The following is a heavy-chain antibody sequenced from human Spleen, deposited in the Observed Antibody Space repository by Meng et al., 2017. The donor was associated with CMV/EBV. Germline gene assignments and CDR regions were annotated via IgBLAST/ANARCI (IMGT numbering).Heavy chain of an antibody. V-gene: IGHV1-2*02. CDR3: ARDLRRDGYNNFDY. CDR2: INPDSGGT. Sequence: SGYSFTAYYRHWVRQAPGQGLEWMGWINPDSGGTDYAQKFQGRVTMTRDTSISTAYMELNRLRSDDTAVYYCARDLRRDGYNNFDYWGQGTLVTVSS. J-gene: IGHJ4*02. D-gene: IGHD5-24*01. CDR1: GYSFTAYY.